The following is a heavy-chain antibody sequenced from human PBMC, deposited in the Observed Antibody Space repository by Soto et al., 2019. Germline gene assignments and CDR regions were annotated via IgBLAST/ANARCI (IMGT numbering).Heavy chain of an antibody. CDR1: GDSITAYY. D-gene: IGHD1-20*01. CDR2: IYRAGNT. V-gene: IGHV4-59*08. J-gene: IGHJ4*02. CDR3: ARLNYYFHY. Sequence: QVQLQESGPGLVKPSETLSLTCTVSGDSITAYYWSWIRQSPGEGLEWIGYIYRAGNTNYNPSLGSRVSMSVDTSRNRFSLKLRSVTAADTAIYYCARLNYYFHYWGQGTLVTVSS.